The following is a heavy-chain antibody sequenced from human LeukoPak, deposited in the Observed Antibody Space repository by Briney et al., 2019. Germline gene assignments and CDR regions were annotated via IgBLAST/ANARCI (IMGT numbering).Heavy chain of an antibody. CDR1: GFTFSTYA. D-gene: IGHD3-22*01. CDR2: ISGGGGSTYYA. Sequence: GGSLRLSCAASGFTFSTYAMSWVRQAPGKGLEWVSFISGGGGSTYYAYYADSVKGRFTISRDNSKNTLYLQMNSLRAEDTATYYCAKKTSYYDSSGHDYWGQGTLVTVSS. CDR3: AKKTSYYDSSGHDY. V-gene: IGHV3-23*01. J-gene: IGHJ4*02.